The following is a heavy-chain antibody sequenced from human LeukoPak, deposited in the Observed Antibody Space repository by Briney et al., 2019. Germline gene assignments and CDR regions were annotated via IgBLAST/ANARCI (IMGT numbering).Heavy chain of an antibody. J-gene: IGHJ4*02. CDR1: GFTVTSCG. D-gene: IGHD3-22*01. CDR3: AKGTYGRSGDYRTYFDT. V-gene: IGHV3-33*06. Sequence: GGTLRLSCAASGFTVTSCGIHWVRQAPGKGLEWVSLLWHDGSLQYYADSVEGRFTVSRDTSKNTVYLQMDNLRAEDTAVYYCAKGTYGRSGDYRTYFDTWGQGTLVIVSS. CDR2: LWHDGSLQ.